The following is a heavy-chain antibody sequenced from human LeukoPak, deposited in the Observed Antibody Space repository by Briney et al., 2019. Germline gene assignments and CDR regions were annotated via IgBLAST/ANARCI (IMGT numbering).Heavy chain of an antibody. V-gene: IGHV3-49*04. J-gene: IGHJ4*02. CDR3: PRVRVIAPGEVDY. CDR2: IRNKAYGGTT. Sequence: GGSLRLSCTASGFTLGDYAMSWVSQAPGKGLEWVGFIRNKAYGGTTEYAASVKGRFTISRDDSKSIAYLQMNSLKTEDTAVYYCPRVRVIAPGEVDYWGQGTLVTVSS. CDR1: GFTLGDYA. D-gene: IGHD6-13*01.